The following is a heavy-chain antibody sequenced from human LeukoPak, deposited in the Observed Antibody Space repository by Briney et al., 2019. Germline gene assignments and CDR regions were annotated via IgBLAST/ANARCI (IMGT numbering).Heavy chain of an antibody. D-gene: IGHD1-26*01. CDR1: GFTFPGIW. CDR2: INGHGSET. V-gene: IGHV3-7*01. J-gene: IGHJ5*02. Sequence: GGSLRLSCVASGFTFPGIWMSWVRQAPGKGREGVANINGHGSETYYVDSVKGRFTISRDNAKNSLYLQMNSLRLEDTAEYYCARSGAPGTVDAWGQGALVIVSS. CDR3: ARSGAPGTVDA.